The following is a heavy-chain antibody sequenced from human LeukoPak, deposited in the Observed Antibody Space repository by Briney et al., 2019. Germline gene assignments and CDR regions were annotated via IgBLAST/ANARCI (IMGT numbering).Heavy chain of an antibody. CDR2: IYTSGST. J-gene: IGHJ5*02. CDR3: TRYCTNGVCYPT. D-gene: IGHD2-8*01. V-gene: IGHV4-4*07. Sequence: SETLSLTCTVSGGSISSYYWSWIRQPAGKGLEWIGRIYTSGSTNYNPSLKSRVTMSVDTSKNQFSLKLSSVTAADTAVYYCTRYCTNGVCYPTWGQGTLVTVSS. CDR1: GGSISSYY.